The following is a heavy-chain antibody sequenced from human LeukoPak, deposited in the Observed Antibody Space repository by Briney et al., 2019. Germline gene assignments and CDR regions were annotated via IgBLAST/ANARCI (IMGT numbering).Heavy chain of an antibody. D-gene: IGHD3-10*01. V-gene: IGHV7-4-1*02. Sequence: GASVKVSCKASGYTFTSYAMNWVRQSPGQGLEWMGWINTNTGNPTYAQGFTGRFVFSLDTSVSTAYLQISSLKAEDTAVYYCARDPNYGSRRISMVRGVPRTHDYWGQGTLVTVSS. CDR1: GYTFTSYA. J-gene: IGHJ4*02. CDR2: INTNTGNP. CDR3: ARDPNYGSRRISMVRGVPRTHDY.